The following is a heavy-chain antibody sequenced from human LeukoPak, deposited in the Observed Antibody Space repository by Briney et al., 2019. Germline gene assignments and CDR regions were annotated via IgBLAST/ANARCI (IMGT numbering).Heavy chain of an antibody. J-gene: IGHJ6*03. CDR3: ARDMFDSSGSSKYYYYYMDV. CDR2: IYTSGST. Sequence: SDTLSLTCTVSGDSISSGSYYWSWIRQPAGKGLEWIGRIYTSGSTNYNPSLKSRATISVDTSNNQFSLKLSSVTAADTAVYYCARDMFDSSGSSKYYYYYMDVWGKGTTVTISS. D-gene: IGHD6-19*01. V-gene: IGHV4-61*02. CDR1: GDSISSGSYY.